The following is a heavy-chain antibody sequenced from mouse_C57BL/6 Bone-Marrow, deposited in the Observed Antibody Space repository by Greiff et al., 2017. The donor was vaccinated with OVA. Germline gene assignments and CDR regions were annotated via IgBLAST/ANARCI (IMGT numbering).Heavy chain of an antibody. D-gene: IGHD2-4*01. Sequence: QVQLQQPGAELVKPGASVKLSCKASGYTFTSYWMQWVKQRPGQGLEWIGEIDPSDSYTNYTQKFKGKATLTVDTSSSTAYMQLSSLTSEDSAVYYCAPYDYDAWFACWGQGTLVTVSA. CDR2: IDPSDSYT. J-gene: IGHJ3*01. CDR1: GYTFTSYW. V-gene: IGHV1-50*01. CDR3: APYDYDAWFAC.